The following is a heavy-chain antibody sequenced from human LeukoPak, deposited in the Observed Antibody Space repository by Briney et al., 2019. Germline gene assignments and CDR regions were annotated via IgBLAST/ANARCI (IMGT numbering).Heavy chain of an antibody. CDR1: GYTFTSYD. V-gene: IGHV1-8*01. CDR2: MNPNSGNT. D-gene: IGHD1-26*01. J-gene: IGHJ4*02. CDR3: ARREEIVGDGGGDY. Sequence: GASLKVSCKASGYTFTSYDINWVRQATGQGLKWMGWMNPNSGNTGYAQKFQGRVTMTRNTSISTAYMELSSLRSEDTAVYYCARREEIVGDGGGDYGGQGTLVTVSS.